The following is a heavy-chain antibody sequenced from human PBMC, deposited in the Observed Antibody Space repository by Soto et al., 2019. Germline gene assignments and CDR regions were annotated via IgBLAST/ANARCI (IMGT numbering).Heavy chain of an antibody. Sequence: SETLSLTCTVSGGSISSGGYYWSWIRQHPGKGLEWIGYIYYSGSTYYNPSLKSRVTISVDTSKNQFSLKLSSVTAADTAVYYCAREAPYSSGWYYFDYWGQGTLVTVSS. CDR3: AREAPYSSGWYYFDY. J-gene: IGHJ4*02. CDR2: IYYSGST. V-gene: IGHV4-31*03. CDR1: GGSISSGGYY. D-gene: IGHD6-19*01.